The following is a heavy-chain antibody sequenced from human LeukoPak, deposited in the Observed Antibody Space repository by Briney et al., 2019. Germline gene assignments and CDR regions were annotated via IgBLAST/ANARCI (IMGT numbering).Heavy chain of an antibody. Sequence: PGGSLRLSCAASRFTFRSYEMNWVRQAPAKGLEWVLYISGSGINHSADSVKGRFTISRDNAKNSLYLQMNSLRVEDTAVYYCAREDTGVAFDIWGQGTTVTV. D-gene: IGHD2-8*01. CDR1: RFTFRSYE. J-gene: IGHJ3*02. CDR3: AREDTGVAFDI. CDR2: ISGSGIN. V-gene: IGHV3-48*03.